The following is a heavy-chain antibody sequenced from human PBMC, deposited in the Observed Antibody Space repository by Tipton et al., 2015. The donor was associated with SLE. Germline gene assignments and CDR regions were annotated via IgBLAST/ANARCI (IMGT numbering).Heavy chain of an antibody. V-gene: IGHV1-3*01. CDR2: INAGNGNT. CDR1: GYTFSDYT. Sequence: QSGPEVKKPGASVKVSCKASGYTFSDYTIHWVRQDPGQRLEWMGWINAGNGNTIYSQRFQGRVTITRDTSASTAYMELTSLTSEDMAVYYCARGARGSKISGWSDWFDPWGQGTRVTVSS. D-gene: IGHD6-19*01. J-gene: IGHJ5*02. CDR3: ARGARGSKISGWSDWFDP.